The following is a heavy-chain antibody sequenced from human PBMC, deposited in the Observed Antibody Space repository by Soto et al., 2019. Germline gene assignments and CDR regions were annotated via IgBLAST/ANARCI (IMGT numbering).Heavy chain of an antibody. D-gene: IGHD2-15*01. Sequence: SETLSLTCTVSGGSISSGGYYWSWILHHPGKGLEWIGYIYYSGSTYYNPSLKSRVTISVDTSKNQFSLKLSSVTAADTAVYYCARGGSYCSGGSCYYYFDYWGQGTLVTVSS. V-gene: IGHV4-31*03. J-gene: IGHJ4*02. CDR3: ARGGSYCSGGSCYYYFDY. CDR2: IYYSGST. CDR1: GGSISSGGYY.